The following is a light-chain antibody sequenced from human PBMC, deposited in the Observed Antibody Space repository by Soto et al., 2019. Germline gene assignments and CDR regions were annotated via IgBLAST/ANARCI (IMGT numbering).Light chain of an antibody. CDR2: DAS. Sequence: DIQMNQSPSTLSASVGDRVTITSRTSQRISTWWSWYQQKPGKAPKLLIYDASTLETGVPSKFSGSGSGLALTLTISSLQPDDCATYYGQQYNTSSYTFGQGTKLELK. CDR1: QRISTW. V-gene: IGKV1-5*01. CDR3: QQYNTSSYT. J-gene: IGKJ2*01.